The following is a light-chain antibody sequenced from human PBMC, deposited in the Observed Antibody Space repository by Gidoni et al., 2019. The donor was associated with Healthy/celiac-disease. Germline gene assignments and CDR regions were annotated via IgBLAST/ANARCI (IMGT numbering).Light chain of an antibody. CDR3: MQGTPRNT. V-gene: IGKV2-30*02. CDR2: KVS. J-gene: IGKJ4*02. Sequence: VVTTQSPLSLPVTLGQPASISCRCSQSLLHSDENNYLTWLQQRPGQSPRLLIYKVSNRDSGVPDSCSGSGSGTDFPMKISMVEAEDVVVYYCMQGTPRNTFGGGTKVEIK. CDR1: QSLLHSDENNY.